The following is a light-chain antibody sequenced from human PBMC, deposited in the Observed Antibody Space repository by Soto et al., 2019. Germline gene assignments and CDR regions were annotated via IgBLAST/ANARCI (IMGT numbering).Light chain of an antibody. CDR2: AAS. CDR1: QSVSNNY. CDR3: QQYAASLRT. J-gene: IGKJ1*01. V-gene: IGKV3-20*01. Sequence: EIVLTQSPGTLSLSPRDRATLSCRASQSVSNNYVAWYQHRPGQAPRLLIYAASSRAPGIPDRFSGSGSGTDFTLTISRLEPEDFAVYYCQQYAASLRTFGQGTQVEV.